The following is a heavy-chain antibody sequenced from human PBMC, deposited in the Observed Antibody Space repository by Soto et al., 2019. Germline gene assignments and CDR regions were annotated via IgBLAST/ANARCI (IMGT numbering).Heavy chain of an antibody. J-gene: IGHJ5*02. Sequence: QVQLQESGPGLVKPSQTLSLTCTVSGGSISSGGYYWSWIRQHPGKGLEWIGYIYYSGSTHYNPSLTSRVTISVDTSKNQFSLKLSSVTAAATAVYYCARALTTVTLFDPWGQGTLVTVSS. D-gene: IGHD4-17*01. CDR2: IYYSGST. CDR1: GGSISSGGYY. CDR3: ARALTTVTLFDP. V-gene: IGHV4-31*03.